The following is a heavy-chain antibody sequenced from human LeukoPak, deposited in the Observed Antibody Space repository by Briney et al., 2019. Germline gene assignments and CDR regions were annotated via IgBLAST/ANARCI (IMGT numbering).Heavy chain of an antibody. V-gene: IGHV1-46*01. CDR1: GYTFTSYY. Sequence: GASVKVSCKASGYTFTSYYMHWVRQAPGQGLEWMGIINPSGGSTSYAQKFQGRVTMTRNTSISTAYMELSSLRSEDTAVYYCARGGVVVPAAMDPYYYYGMGVWGQGTTVTVSS. J-gene: IGHJ6*02. D-gene: IGHD2-2*01. CDR3: ARGGVVVPAAMDPYYYYGMGV. CDR2: INPSGGST.